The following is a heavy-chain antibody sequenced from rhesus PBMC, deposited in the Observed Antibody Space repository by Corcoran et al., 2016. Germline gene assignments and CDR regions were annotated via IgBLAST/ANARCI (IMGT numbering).Heavy chain of an antibody. CDR1: GGSISSSY. D-gene: IGHD1-26*01. CDR3: VRGATGTTFDY. J-gene: IGHJ4*01. CDR2: IYGSGSST. Sequence: QLQLQESGPGLVKPSETLSVTCAVSGGSISSSYWSWIRQAPGKGLEWIGYIYGSGSSTNYHPSLKSRVTLSVDTSKNQFSLKLSSVTAADTAVYYCVRGATGTTFDYWGQGVLVTVSS. V-gene: IGHV4-169*01.